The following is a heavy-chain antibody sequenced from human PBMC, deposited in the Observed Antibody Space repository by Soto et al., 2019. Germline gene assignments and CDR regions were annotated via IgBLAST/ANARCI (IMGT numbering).Heavy chain of an antibody. Sequence: HPGGSLRLSCAASGFTFSSYGMHWVRQAPGKGLEWVAVISYDGSNKYYADSVKGRFTISRDNSKNTLYLQMNSLRAEDTAVYYCAKDGSGSYYIYYYYYYMDVWGKGTTVTVS. CDR3: AKDGSGSYYIYYYYYYMDV. J-gene: IGHJ6*03. CDR1: GFTFSSYG. V-gene: IGHV3-30*18. D-gene: IGHD3-10*01. CDR2: ISYDGSNK.